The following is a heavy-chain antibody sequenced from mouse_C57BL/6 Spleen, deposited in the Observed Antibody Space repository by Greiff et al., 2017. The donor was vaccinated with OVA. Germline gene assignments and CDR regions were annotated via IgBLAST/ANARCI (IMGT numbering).Heavy chain of an antibody. CDR2: IYPGDGDT. J-gene: IGHJ3*01. Sequence: QVTLKESGPELVKPGASVKISCKASGYAFSSSWMNWVKQRPGKGLEWIGRIYPGDGDTNYNGKFKGKATLTADKSSSTAYMQLSSLTSEDSAVYFCARDGYYSAWFAYWGQGTLVTVSA. CDR3: ARDGYYSAWFAY. D-gene: IGHD2-3*01. CDR1: GYAFSSSW. V-gene: IGHV1-82*01.